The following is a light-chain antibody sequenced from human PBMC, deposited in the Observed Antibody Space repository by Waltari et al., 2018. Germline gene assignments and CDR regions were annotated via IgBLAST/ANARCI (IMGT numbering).Light chain of an antibody. V-gene: IGLV2-18*02. CDR2: DVN. J-gene: IGLJ3*02. CDR3: SSPTTSITWV. Sequence: QSALTQPHSVCGSPGQSVTISCTATSTYVVNYNHSAWYPQTPGPAPKLMIYDVNNRRSGVPDRFSGSKSGNTASLTISGLQAEDEADYYCSSPTTSITWVFGGGTKLTVL. CDR1: STYVVNYNH.